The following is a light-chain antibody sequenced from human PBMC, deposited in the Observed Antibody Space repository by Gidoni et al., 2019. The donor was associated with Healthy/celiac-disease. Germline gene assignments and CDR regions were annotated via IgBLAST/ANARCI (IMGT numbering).Light chain of an antibody. V-gene: IGLV2-14*01. CDR3: SSYTSSSTYV. Sequence: QSALTQPASVSGSPGQSITIPCTGTSSDVGGYNYVSWYQQHPGKAPKLMFYDVSHRPSGVSNRFSGSKSGNTASLTISGLQAEDEADYYCSSYTSSSTYVFGTGTKVTVL. CDR1: SSDVGGYNY. CDR2: DVS. J-gene: IGLJ1*01.